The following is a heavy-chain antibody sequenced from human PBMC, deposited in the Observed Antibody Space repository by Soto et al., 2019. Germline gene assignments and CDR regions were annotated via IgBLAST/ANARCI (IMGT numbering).Heavy chain of an antibody. Sequence: GESLKISCKGSGYSYTSYWIGWVRQMPGRGLEWMGIINPADSETNYGPSFQGQVTISADRSTSTAFLQWSSLKASDTAMYYCVRRAEGRPGDGYYYVALDVWGQGTTVTVSS. V-gene: IGHV5-51*01. J-gene: IGHJ6*02. CDR1: GYSYTSYW. CDR2: INPADSET. D-gene: IGHD6-6*01. CDR3: VRRAEGRPGDGYYYVALDV.